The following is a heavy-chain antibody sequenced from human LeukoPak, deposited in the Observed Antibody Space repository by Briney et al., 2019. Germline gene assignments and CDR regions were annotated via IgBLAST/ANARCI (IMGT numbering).Heavy chain of an antibody. V-gene: IGHV4-59*01. CDR3: ARVARFPGTSYYYMDV. CDR1: GGSISSYY. D-gene: IGHD1-1*01. J-gene: IGHJ6*03. CDR2: IYCSGST. Sequence: SETLSLTCTVSGGSISSYYWSWVRQPPGKGLEWVGDIYCSGSTTGNPSPKSRVTISVDPSANQFPSQQSEVSSADKAVYYDARVARFPGTSYYYMDVWGKGTTVTVS.